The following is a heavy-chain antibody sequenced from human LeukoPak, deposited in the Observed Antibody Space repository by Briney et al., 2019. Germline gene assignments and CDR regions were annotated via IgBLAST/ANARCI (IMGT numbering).Heavy chain of an antibody. CDR1: GYTFTSYD. Sequence: GASVKVSCKASGYTFTSYDINWVRQATGQGLEWMGWMNPNSGSTGYAQKFQGRVTITRNTSISTAYMELSSLRSEDTAVYYCARGPEYYYDGDKYYYFDYWGQGTLVTVSS. CDR2: MNPNSGST. D-gene: IGHD3-22*01. J-gene: IGHJ4*02. CDR3: ARGPEYYYDGDKYYYFDY. V-gene: IGHV1-8*03.